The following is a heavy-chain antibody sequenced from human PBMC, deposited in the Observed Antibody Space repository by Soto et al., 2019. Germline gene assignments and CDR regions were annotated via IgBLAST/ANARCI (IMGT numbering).Heavy chain of an antibody. J-gene: IGHJ5*02. CDR2: INHSGST. D-gene: IGHD3-16*01. CDR3: ARGRLPSRGWFDP. Sequence: SETLSLTCAVYGGSFSGYYWSWIRQPPGKGLEWIGEINHSGSTNYNPSLKSRVTISVDTSKNQFSLKLSSVTAADTAVYYCARGRLPSRGWFDPWGQGTLVTVSS. V-gene: IGHV4-34*01. CDR1: GGSFSGYY.